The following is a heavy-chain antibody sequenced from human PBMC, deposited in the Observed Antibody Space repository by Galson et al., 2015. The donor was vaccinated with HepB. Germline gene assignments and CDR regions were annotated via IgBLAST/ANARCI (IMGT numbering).Heavy chain of an antibody. CDR2: ISSSSRTI. CDR3: AREGTFTIFGVVTPYYYYGMDV. J-gene: IGHJ6*02. D-gene: IGHD3-3*01. CDR1: GFTFSSYS. Sequence: SLRLSCAASGFTFSSYSMNWVRQAPGKGLEWVSYISSSSRTIYYADSVKGRFTISRDNAKNSLYLQMNSLRAEDTAVYYCAREGTFTIFGVVTPYYYYGMDVWGQGTTVTVSS. V-gene: IGHV3-48*01.